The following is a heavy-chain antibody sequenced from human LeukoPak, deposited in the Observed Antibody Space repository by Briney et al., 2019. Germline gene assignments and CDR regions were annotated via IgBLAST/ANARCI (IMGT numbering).Heavy chain of an antibody. J-gene: IGHJ4*02. CDR1: GGSISTYY. V-gene: IGHV4-59*01. Sequence: KASETLSLTCTVSGGSISTYYWSWIRQPPGKGLEWIGYIYHSGSTNYNPSLKSRVTISVDTSKNQFSLKLSSVTAADTAVYYCARDRGYGDPYYFDYWGQGTLVTVSS. CDR2: IYHSGST. D-gene: IGHD4-17*01. CDR3: ARDRGYGDPYYFDY.